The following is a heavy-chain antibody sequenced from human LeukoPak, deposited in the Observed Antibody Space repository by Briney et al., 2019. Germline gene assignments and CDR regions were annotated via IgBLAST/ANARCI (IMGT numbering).Heavy chain of an antibody. CDR2: IYYSGNT. CDR1: LGSINIAGYY. Sequence: PSQTLSLTCTVSLGSINIAGYYSSWIRQHPGRCMEWIGYIYYSGNTYYNPSLKSRVAISVDTSKNQFSLKLSSVTAADTAVYYCATEGTYSSSWYSALDYWGQGTLVTVSS. V-gene: IGHV4-31*03. J-gene: IGHJ4*02. CDR3: ATEGTYSSSWYSALDY. D-gene: IGHD6-13*01.